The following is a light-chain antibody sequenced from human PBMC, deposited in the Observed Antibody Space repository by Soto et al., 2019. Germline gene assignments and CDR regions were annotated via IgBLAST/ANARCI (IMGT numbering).Light chain of an antibody. Sequence: EIVLTQSPGALYLSPGERATLSCRASQTVSDNYLAWYQQKPGQAPRLRIYGASTRATGIPDRFSGSGSGTDFTLTISRLEPEDFAVYYCQQYGGSPRVSFGGGTKVEIK. V-gene: IGKV3-20*01. CDR2: GAS. CDR1: QTVSDNY. J-gene: IGKJ4*01. CDR3: QQYGGSPRVS.